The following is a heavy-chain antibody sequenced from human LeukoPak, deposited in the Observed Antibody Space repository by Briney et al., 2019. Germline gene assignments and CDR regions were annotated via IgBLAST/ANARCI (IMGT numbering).Heavy chain of an antibody. V-gene: IGHV1-69*13. CDR3: ASEYCSGGSCYYFDY. Sequence: GASVKVSCKASGGTFSSYAISWVRRAPGQGHEWMGGIIPILGTANYAQKFQGRVTITADESTSTAYMELSSLRSEDTAVYYCASEYCSGGSCYYFDYWGQGTLLTVSS. J-gene: IGHJ4*02. CDR1: GGTFSSYA. D-gene: IGHD2-15*01. CDR2: IIPILGTA.